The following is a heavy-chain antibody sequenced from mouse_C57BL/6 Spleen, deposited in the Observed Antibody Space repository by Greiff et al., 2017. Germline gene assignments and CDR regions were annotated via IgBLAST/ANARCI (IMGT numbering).Heavy chain of an antibody. D-gene: IGHD3-3*01. Sequence: EVQLVESGPELVKPGASVKIPCKASGYTFTDYNMDWVKQSHGKSLEWIGDINPNNGGTIYNQKFKGKATLTVDKSSSTAYMELRSLTSEDTAGYYCARRAGAMDYWGQGTSVTVSS. J-gene: IGHJ4*01. V-gene: IGHV1-18*01. CDR3: ARRAGAMDY. CDR1: GYTFTDYN. CDR2: INPNNGGT.